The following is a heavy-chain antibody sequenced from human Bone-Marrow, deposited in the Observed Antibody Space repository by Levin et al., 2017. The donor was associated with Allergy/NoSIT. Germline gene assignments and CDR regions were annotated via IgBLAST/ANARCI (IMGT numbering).Heavy chain of an antibody. CDR3: ARAKPRTGRYPNNAFDI. CDR2: IGTVGDT. J-gene: IGHJ3*02. CDR1: GFTFSNYD. Sequence: SGGSLRLSCVASGFTFSNYDMHWFRQVTGKGLEWVSEIGTVGDTFYPGSAKGRFTISRENAKNSLYLQMNSLTVGDTAVYYCARAKPRTGRYPNNAFDIWGQGTVVTVSS. V-gene: IGHV3-13*01. D-gene: IGHD1-26*01.